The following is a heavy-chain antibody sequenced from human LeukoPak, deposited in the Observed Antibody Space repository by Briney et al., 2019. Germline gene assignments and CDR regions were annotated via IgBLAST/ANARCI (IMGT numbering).Heavy chain of an antibody. CDR1: GFTFSNYA. J-gene: IGHJ4*02. V-gene: IGHV3-23*01. CDR3: AKFYGGLGHYIH. CDR2: ISDSGGDT. D-gene: IGHD4-23*01. Sequence: GGSLRLSCAASGFTFSNYAMSGVRQAPGKGLEWVSAISDSGGDTYYADSVKGRFTISRDNSKNTLYLQVNSLRAEDTAVYHCAKFYGGLGHYIHWGQGTLVTVSS.